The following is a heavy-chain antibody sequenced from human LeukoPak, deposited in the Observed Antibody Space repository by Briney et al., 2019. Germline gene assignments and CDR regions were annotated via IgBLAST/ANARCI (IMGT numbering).Heavy chain of an antibody. Sequence: GGSLRLSCEASGFTFSSYAMSWVRQAPGKGLAWVSVISSSADSTYYAASVKGRFTISRDNSKNTLYLQMNNLRAEDTAVYYCAKPLEKYTYGGNFDYWGQGILVTVSS. J-gene: IGHJ4*02. V-gene: IGHV3-23*01. CDR3: AKPLEKYTYGGNFDY. CDR2: ISSSADST. CDR1: GFTFSSYA. D-gene: IGHD4-23*01.